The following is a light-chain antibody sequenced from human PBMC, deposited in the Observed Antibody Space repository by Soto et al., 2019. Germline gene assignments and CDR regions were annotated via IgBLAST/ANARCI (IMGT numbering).Light chain of an antibody. J-gene: IGLJ1*01. CDR3: AAWDDSLNAYV. CDR2: TNN. CDR1: SSNIGSNY. V-gene: IGLV1-47*02. Sequence: QSVLTQPPSASGTPGQRVTISSSGSSSNIGSNYVYWFQQLPGTPPKLLIYTNNQRPPGVPDRFSGSKSGTSASLAISGLRSEDEADYYCAAWDDSLNAYVFGTGTKLTVL.